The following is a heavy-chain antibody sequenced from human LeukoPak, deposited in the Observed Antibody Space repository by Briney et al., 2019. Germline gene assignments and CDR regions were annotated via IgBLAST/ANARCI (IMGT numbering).Heavy chain of an antibody. CDR3: AREYYGSDN. CDR1: GFTFSSYA. V-gene: IGHV3-49*04. CDR2: IRSKHYGATT. D-gene: IGHD3-10*01. Sequence: GGSLRLSCAASGFTFSSYAMSWVRQAPGKGLEWVGFIRSKHYGATTEYAASVKGRFTISRDDSKSIAYLQMNSLKTEDTAVYYCAREYYGSDNWGQGTLVTVSS. J-gene: IGHJ4*02.